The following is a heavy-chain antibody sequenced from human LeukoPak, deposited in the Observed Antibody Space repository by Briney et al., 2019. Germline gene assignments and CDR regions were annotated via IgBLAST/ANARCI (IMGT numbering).Heavy chain of an antibody. J-gene: IGHJ4*02. CDR1: GFTFSNAW. CDR2: IKSKTYDRTT. D-gene: IGHD1-26*01. CDR3: TLYCGSYLTYFDY. V-gene: IGHV3-15*01. Sequence: GGSLRLSCAAFGFTFSNAWMGWVRQAPGKGLEWVGRIKSKTYDRTTDYAEPVTGRFTISRDDSKNTLYLQMNSLETGDTAVYYCTLYCGSYLTYFDYWGQGTLVTVSS.